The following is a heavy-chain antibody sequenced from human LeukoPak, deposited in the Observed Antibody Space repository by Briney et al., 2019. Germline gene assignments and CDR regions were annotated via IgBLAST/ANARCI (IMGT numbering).Heavy chain of an antibody. CDR1: GYTFTANY. D-gene: IGHD6-19*01. CDR2: INPNSGGT. CDR3: ARELYELWLDTNWFDP. J-gene: IGHJ5*02. Sequence: ASVKVSCKASGYTFTANYMHWVRQAPGQGLEWMGWINPNSGGTNYAQKFQGRVTMTRDTSISTAYMELGRLTSDDAAVYYCARELYELWLDTNWFDPWGQGTLATVSS. V-gene: IGHV1-2*02.